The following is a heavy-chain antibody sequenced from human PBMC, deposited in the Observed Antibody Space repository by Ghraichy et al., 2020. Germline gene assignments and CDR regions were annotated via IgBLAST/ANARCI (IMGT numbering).Heavy chain of an antibody. D-gene: IGHD2-2*01. CDR1: GFTFSSYA. CDR2: ISGSGGST. V-gene: IGHV3-23*01. J-gene: IGHJ5*02. CDR3: AKPLGYCSSTSCPEFDP. Sequence: GGSLRLSCAASGFTFSSYAMSWVRQAPGKGLEWVSAISGSGGSTYYADSVKGRFTISRDNSKNTLYLQMNSLRAEDTAVYYCAKPLGYCSSTSCPEFDPWGQGTLVTVSS.